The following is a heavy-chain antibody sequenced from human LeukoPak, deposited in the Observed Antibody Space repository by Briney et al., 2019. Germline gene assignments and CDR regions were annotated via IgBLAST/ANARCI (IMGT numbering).Heavy chain of an antibody. D-gene: IGHD3-16*01. CDR1: GGTFSSYA. CDR2: IIPILGIA. V-gene: IGHV1-69*04. Sequence: SVKVSCKASGGTFSSYAISWVRPAPGQGLEWMGRIIPILGIANYAQKFQGRVTITADKSTSTAYMELSSLRSEDTAVYYCARDSPSPFPTSYYYYYGMDVWGQGTTVTVSS. J-gene: IGHJ6*02. CDR3: ARDSPSPFPTSYYYYYGMDV.